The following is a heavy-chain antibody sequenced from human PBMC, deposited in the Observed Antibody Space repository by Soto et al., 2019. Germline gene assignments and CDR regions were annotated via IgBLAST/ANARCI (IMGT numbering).Heavy chain of an antibody. Sequence: SETLSLTCAVYGGSFSGHSWTWIRQSPGKGLEWIGDINHSGRVNYSPSLKSRVTISLDTSKNQFSLTLSAVTAADTAMYYCSTRAYDTNGYYRFDPWGQGTLAT. CDR2: INHSGRV. CDR3: STRAYDTNGYYRFDP. V-gene: IGHV4-34*01. CDR1: GGSFSGHS. D-gene: IGHD3-22*01. J-gene: IGHJ5*01.